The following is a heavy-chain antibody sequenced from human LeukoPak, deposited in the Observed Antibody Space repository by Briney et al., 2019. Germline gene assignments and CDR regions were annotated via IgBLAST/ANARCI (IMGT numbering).Heavy chain of an antibody. Sequence: GGSLRLSCAASGFTFSTYAMTWVRQAPCKGLEWVAVISYDGSNKYYADSVKGRFTIFRDNSKNTLYLQMNSLRAEDTAVYYCARVPSHCSSTSCQFPWGQFDYWGQGTLVTVSS. D-gene: IGHD2-2*01. CDR1: GFTFSTYA. V-gene: IGHV3-30-3*01. CDR2: ISYDGSNK. CDR3: ARVPSHCSSTSCQFPWGQFDY. J-gene: IGHJ4*02.